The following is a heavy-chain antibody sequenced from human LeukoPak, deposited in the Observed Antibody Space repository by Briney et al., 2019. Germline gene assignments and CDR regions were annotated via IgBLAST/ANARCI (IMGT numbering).Heavy chain of an antibody. Sequence: GGSLRLSCAASGFSFSSSWMHWARQAPGKGLVWVSRINDDATSTSYADSVKGRFTISRDNAKNTLYLQMNSLRAEDTAVYYCARAMPHDNWFNPWGQGSLVTVSS. D-gene: IGHD2-2*01. CDR1: GFSFSSSW. CDR2: INDDATST. J-gene: IGHJ5*02. V-gene: IGHV3-74*01. CDR3: ARAMPHDNWFNP.